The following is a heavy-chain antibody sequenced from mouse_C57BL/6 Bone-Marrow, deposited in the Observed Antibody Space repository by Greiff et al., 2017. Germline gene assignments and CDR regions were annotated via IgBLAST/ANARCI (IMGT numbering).Heavy chain of an antibody. CDR1: GFSLTSYG. J-gene: IGHJ3*01. V-gene: IGHV2-2*01. CDR2: IWSGGST. D-gene: IGHD2-4*01. CDR3: ASYDYVAWFAY. Sequence: VKLQESGPGLVQPSQSLSITCTVSGFSLTSYGVHWVRQSPGKGLEWLGVIWSGGSTDYNAAFISRLSISKDNSKSQVFFKMNSLQADDTAIYYCASYDYVAWFAYGGQGTLVTVSA.